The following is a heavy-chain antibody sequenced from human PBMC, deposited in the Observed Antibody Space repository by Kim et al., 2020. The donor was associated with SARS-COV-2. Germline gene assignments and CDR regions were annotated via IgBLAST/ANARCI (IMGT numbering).Heavy chain of an antibody. J-gene: IGHJ4*02. D-gene: IGHD1-26*01. CDR1: GGTFSSYA. CDR3: ARAVSYTAYFDY. V-gene: IGHV1-69*13. Sequence: SVKVSCKASGGTFSSYAISWVRQAPGQGLEWMGGIIPIFGTANYAQKFQGRVTITADESTSTAYMELSSLRSEDTAVYYCARAVSYTAYFDYWGQGTLVTVSS. CDR2: IIPIFGTA.